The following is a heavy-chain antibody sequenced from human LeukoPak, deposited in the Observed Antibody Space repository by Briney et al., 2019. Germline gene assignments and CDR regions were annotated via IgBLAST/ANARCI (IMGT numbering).Heavy chain of an antibody. CDR2: VYYSGST. Sequence: SETLSLTCTVSGGSISSYYWSWVRQHPGKGLEWLGYVYYSGSTNYNPSLKSRVTISIDTSKNQFFLILSSVTAADTAVYYCARAYSGTYSYFDHWGQGTLVTVSS. D-gene: IGHD1-26*01. CDR3: ARAYSGTYSYFDH. CDR1: GGSISSYY. J-gene: IGHJ4*02. V-gene: IGHV4-59*01.